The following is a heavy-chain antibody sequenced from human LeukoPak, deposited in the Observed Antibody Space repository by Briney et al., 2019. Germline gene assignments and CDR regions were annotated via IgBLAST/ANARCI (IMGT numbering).Heavy chain of an antibody. Sequence: GGSLRLSCAASGFTFSSYWMHWVRQAPGKGLVWVSRFNSDGSNTDYADSVKGRFTISSDNAKNSLFLQMNSLRVEDTAVYYCARVPATVKADYWGQGTLVTVSS. CDR2: FNSDGSNT. CDR3: ARVPATVKADY. J-gene: IGHJ4*02. V-gene: IGHV3-74*01. CDR1: GFTFSSYW. D-gene: IGHD4-17*01.